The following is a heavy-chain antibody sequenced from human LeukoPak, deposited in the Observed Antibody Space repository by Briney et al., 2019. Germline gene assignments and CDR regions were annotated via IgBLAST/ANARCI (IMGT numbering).Heavy chain of an antibody. D-gene: IGHD3-16*01. Sequence: SETLSLTCTVSGGSISSSSYYWGWIRQPPGKGLEWIGSIYYSGSTYYNPSLKSRVTISVDTSKNQFSLKLSSVTAADTAVYYCAGLGGAFSFDYWGQGTLVTVSS. CDR2: IYYSGST. CDR1: GGSISSSSYY. CDR3: AGLGGAFSFDY. J-gene: IGHJ4*02. V-gene: IGHV4-39*01.